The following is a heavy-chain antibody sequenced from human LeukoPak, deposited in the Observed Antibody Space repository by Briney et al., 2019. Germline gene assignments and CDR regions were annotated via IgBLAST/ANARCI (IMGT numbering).Heavy chain of an antibody. CDR3: ARQVTSSRRVPFDY. V-gene: IGHV4-39*01. CDR2: VLYSEST. Sequence: SETMSLTCTVSGRSINSTNHYWGWIRQPPGKGLEWIGTVLYSESTHYNPSLKSRVTISVDTSKNQFALKLSSVTAADTAIYYCARQVTSSRRVPFDYWGQGTLVT. CDR1: GRSINSTNHY. J-gene: IGHJ4*02. D-gene: IGHD6-13*01.